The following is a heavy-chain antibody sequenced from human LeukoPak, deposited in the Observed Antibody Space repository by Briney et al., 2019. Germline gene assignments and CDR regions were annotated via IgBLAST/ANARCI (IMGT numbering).Heavy chain of an antibody. CDR2: IYYSGST. Sequence: PSETLFLTCTVSGGSISSYYWSWIRQPPGKGLEWIGYIYYSGSTNYNPSLKSRVTISVDTSKNQFSLKLSSVTAADTAVYYCARHHYYGSGSYPPYYYYGMGVWGQGTTVTVSS. V-gene: IGHV4-59*08. CDR1: GGSISSYY. CDR3: ARHHYYGSGSYPPYYYYGMGV. D-gene: IGHD3-10*01. J-gene: IGHJ6*02.